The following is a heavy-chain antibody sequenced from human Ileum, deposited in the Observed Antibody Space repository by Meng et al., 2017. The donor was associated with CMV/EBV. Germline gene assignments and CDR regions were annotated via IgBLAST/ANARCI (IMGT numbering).Heavy chain of an antibody. V-gene: IGHV4-59*08. Sequence: QVRLQESGPGVVKPSETLSLTCSVSNCSFSVYSGSWVRQSPGKGLEWIGYISYFGTTNYNPPLRSRATISIDTTKEHFSLNLRSVTAAATAVYYCARHFIGGHKTFEIWSQGTMVTVSS. CDR2: ISYFGTT. J-gene: IGHJ3*02. CDR3: ARHFIGGHKTFEI. CDR1: NCSFSVYS.